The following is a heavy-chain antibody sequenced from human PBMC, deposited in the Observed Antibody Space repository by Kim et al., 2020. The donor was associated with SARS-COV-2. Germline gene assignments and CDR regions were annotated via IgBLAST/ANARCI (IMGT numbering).Heavy chain of an antibody. CDR1: GVSITGDH. CDR3: ASSLTGTSPGRD. J-gene: IGHJ1*01. Sequence: SETLSLTCSVSGVSITGDHWGWVRQPPGKGLEWIAYICYSGSAKYNPSLKSRVTISMATSRNQLSPKVSSVTAADTAVYYCASSLTGTSPGRDWAQGTLV. V-gene: IGHV4-59*01. CDR2: ICYSGSA.